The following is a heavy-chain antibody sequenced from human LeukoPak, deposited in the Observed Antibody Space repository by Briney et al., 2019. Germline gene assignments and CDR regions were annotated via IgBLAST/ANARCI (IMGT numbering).Heavy chain of an antibody. J-gene: IGHJ4*02. CDR1: GFTSSSYG. D-gene: IGHD2-21*02. V-gene: IGHV3-30*18. CDR2: ISYDGSNK. CDR3: AKGHGTLAVVTAITLDY. Sequence: GGSLRLSCAASGFTSSSYGMHWVRQAPGKGLEWVAVISYDGSNKYYADSVKGRFTISRDNSKNTLYLQMNSLRAEDTAVYYCAKGHGTLAVVTAITLDYWGQGTLVTVSS.